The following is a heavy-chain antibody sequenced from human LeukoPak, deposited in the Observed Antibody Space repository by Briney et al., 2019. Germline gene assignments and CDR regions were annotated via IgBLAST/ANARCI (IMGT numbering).Heavy chain of an antibody. V-gene: IGHV4-59*01. CDR3: ARGSSWSYYFDY. CDR2: FHYSGST. Sequence: ASETLSLTCAVSGGSISSYYWSWIRQPPGKGLEWIGYFHYSGSTNYSPSLKSRVTISIDTSKNQFSLKVSSVTAADTAVYYCARGSSWSYYFDYRGQGTLVTVSS. CDR1: GGSISSYY. D-gene: IGHD6-13*01. J-gene: IGHJ4*02.